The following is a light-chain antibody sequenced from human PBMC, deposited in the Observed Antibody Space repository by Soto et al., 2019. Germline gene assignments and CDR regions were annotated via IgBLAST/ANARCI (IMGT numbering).Light chain of an antibody. J-gene: IGLJ3*02. CDR1: SSDVGGYNY. Sequence: QSALTQPASVSGSPGQSITISCTGTSSDVGGYNYVSWYQQHPGKAPKLMIYEVSNRPSGVSNRFSGSKSGNTASLTISGLQAADEADYYCSSSTSSSTLWVFGGGTKVTVL. CDR3: SSSTSSSTLWV. CDR2: EVS. V-gene: IGLV2-14*01.